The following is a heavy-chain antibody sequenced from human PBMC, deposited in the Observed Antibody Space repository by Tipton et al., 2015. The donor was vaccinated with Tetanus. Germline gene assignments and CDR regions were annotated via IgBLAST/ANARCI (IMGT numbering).Heavy chain of an antibody. CDR2: TSYDGSDK. J-gene: IGHJ6*02. CDR3: ARTLLRLWSPYNYCAMDV. CDR1: GFIFSKYD. D-gene: IGHD5-18*01. V-gene: IGHV3-30*03. Sequence: SLRLSCAASGFIFSKYDMYWVRQAPGKGLEWVALTSYDGSDKYYADSVKGRFTISRDNSKNTLSLQMNSLRAEDTAVYYCARTLLRLWSPYNYCAMDVWGQGTTVTVS.